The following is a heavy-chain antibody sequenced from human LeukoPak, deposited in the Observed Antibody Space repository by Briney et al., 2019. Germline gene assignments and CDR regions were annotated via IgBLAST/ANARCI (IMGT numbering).Heavy chain of an antibody. CDR2: IIPILGIA. D-gene: IGHD1-26*01. V-gene: IGHV1-69*04. J-gene: IGHJ4*02. CDR3: ATAPGLAYGSYFAYFDY. Sequence: GASVKVSCKASGGTFSSYAISWVRQAPGQGLEWMGRIIPILGIANYAQKFLGRVTITADKSTSTAYMELSSLRSEDTAVYYCATAPGLAYGSYFAYFDYWGQGTLVTVSS. CDR1: GGTFSSYA.